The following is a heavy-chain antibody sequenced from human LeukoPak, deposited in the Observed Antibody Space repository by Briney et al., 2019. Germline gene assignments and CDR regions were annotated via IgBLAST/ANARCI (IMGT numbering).Heavy chain of an antibody. CDR1: GFTFSSYE. CDR2: ISSSSSYI. Sequence: GGSLRLSCAASGFTFSSYEMNWVRQAPRKWLEWVSYISSSSSYIYYADSVKGRFTISRDNAKNSLYLQMNSLRAEDTAVYYCARGGRDYYYMDVWGKGTTVTVSS. J-gene: IGHJ6*03. CDR3: ARGGRDYYYMDV. V-gene: IGHV3-21*05.